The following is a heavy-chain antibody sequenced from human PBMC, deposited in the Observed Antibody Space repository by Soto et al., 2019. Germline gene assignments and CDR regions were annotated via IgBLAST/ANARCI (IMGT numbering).Heavy chain of an antibody. CDR1: GGSFSGYY. CDR2: INHSGST. J-gene: IGHJ5*01. V-gene: IGHV4-34*01. CDR3: ARAPYSSSWYWFDS. Sequence: SETLSLTCAVYGGSFSGYYWSWIRQPPGKGLEWIGEINHSGSTNYNPSLKSRVTISVDTSKNQFSLKLSSVTAADTAVYYCARAPYSSSWYWFDSWGQGTLVTVSS. D-gene: IGHD6-13*01.